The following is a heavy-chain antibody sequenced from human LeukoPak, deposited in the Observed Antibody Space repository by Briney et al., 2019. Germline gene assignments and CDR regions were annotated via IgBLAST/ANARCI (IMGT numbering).Heavy chain of an antibody. CDR1: GFTFSSYS. J-gene: IGHJ4*02. Sequence: GGSLSLSYAASGFTFSSYSMNWVRPAAGKGLGWVSSITISSSSNIYYADSVKGGFTNSRDNANNSMYLQMNSLRAEDTAVYYCLVGAIPNWGQGTLVTVSS. CDR2: ITISSSSNI. V-gene: IGHV3-21*01. D-gene: IGHD1-26*01. CDR3: LVGAIPN.